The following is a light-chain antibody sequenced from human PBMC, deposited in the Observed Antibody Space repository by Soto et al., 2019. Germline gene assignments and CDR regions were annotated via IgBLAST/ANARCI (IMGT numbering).Light chain of an antibody. V-gene: IGKV1-27*01. CDR3: QKYSSVPV. J-gene: IGKJ3*01. Sequence: DIQMTQSPTSLSASVGDRVTITCRASQGIRNFVAWYQQKPGKAPKLLIYAASTLQSGVPSRFSGSGSGTDFTITIHRLQPEAVATYYCQKYSSVPVFGPGTKVEIK. CDR2: AAS. CDR1: QGIRNF.